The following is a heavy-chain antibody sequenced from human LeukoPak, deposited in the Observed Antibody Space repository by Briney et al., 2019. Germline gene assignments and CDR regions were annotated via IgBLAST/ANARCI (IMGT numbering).Heavy chain of an antibody. V-gene: IGHV3-64*01. CDR3: ARVSYYGDYDHWHLDP. D-gene: IGHD4-17*01. Sequence: GGSLRLSCAASGFTFSTFAMHWVRQTPGKGLEYVSAISGNGGKTYYANSVKGRFTISRDNSKNTLHLQMGSLRAEDMAVYYCARVSYYGDYDHWHLDPWGRGTLVTVSS. CDR1: GFTFSTFA. CDR2: ISGNGGKT. J-gene: IGHJ2*01.